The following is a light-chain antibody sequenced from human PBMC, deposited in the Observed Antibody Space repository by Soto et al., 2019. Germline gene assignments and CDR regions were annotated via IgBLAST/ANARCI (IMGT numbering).Light chain of an antibody. J-gene: IGKJ1*01. CDR1: QSVSNTY. V-gene: IGKV3-20*01. Sequence: IVLTQSPGTLSLSPGERATLSCRASQSVSNTYLAWYQQKPGQAPRLLIYDASSRATGIPDRFSGSGSGTDFTLTISRLEPEDFAVYYCQHYGNSRTFGQGTKVDIK. CDR2: DAS. CDR3: QHYGNSRT.